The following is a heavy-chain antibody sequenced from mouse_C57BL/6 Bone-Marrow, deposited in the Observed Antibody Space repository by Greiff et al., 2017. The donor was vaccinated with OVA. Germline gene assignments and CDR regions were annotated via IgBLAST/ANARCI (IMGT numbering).Heavy chain of an antibody. D-gene: IGHD1-1*01. J-gene: IGHJ2*01. CDR1: GFNIKDYY. V-gene: IGHV14-2*01. CDR2: IDPEDGET. CDR3: ARRGTTVVHFDY. Sequence: EVNVVESGAELVKPGASVKLSCTASGFNIKDYYMHWVKQRTEQGLEWIGRIDPEDGETKYAPKFQGKATITADTSSNTAYLQLSSLTSEDTAVYYCARRGTTVVHFDYWGQGTTLTVSS.